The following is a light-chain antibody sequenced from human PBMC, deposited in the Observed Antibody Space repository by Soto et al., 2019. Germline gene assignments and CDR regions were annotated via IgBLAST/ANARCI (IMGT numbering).Light chain of an antibody. CDR3: QQYNNWPLT. CDR1: QSVSSD. J-gene: IGKJ4*01. Sequence: EIVMTQSPATLSVFPGERVTLSCRASQSVSSDLAWYQQKPGQAPRLLIYAASTRATGIPARFSGSGSGTAFTLTISSLQSEDFAVYFCQQYNNWPLTFGGGTKVEIK. V-gene: IGKV3-15*01. CDR2: AAS.